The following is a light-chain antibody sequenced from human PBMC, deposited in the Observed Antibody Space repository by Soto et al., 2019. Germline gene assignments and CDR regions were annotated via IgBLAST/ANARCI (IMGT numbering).Light chain of an antibody. J-gene: IGKJ3*01. Sequence: AIRMTQSPSSFSASTGDRVTITCRASQGISSYLAWYQQKPGKAPKLLIYAASTLQSGVPSRFSGSGSGTDFTLTIRCLQSEDFATYYCQQYYSYPGAFGPGTKVDIK. V-gene: IGKV1-8*01. CDR1: QGISSY. CDR3: QQYYSYPGA. CDR2: AAS.